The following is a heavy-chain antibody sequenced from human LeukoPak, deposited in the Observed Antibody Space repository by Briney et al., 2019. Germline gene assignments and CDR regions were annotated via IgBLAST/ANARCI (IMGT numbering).Heavy chain of an antibody. CDR1: SGSISSYY. J-gene: IGHJ4*02. V-gene: IGHV4-59*01. Sequence: SETLSLTCTVSSGSISSYYWSWIRQPPGKGLEWIGYIYYSGSTNYNPSLKSRVTISVDTSKNQFSLKLSSVTAADTAVYYCARDRYLYSSGWYYFDYWGQGTLVTVSS. D-gene: IGHD6-19*01. CDR2: IYYSGST. CDR3: ARDRYLYSSGWYYFDY.